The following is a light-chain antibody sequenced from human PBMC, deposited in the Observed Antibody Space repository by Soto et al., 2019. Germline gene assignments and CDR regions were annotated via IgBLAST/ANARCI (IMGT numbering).Light chain of an antibody. CDR3: LTWDDSLNGWV. CDR2: RNN. CDR1: ASNIGRNA. Sequence: QSVLTQPPSASGTPGQRVIISCSGTASNIGRNAVNWYHQLPGTAPKLLMFRNNQRPSGVPDRFSGSKSGTSASPAITGLQSEDEADYYCLTWDDSLNGWVFGGGTKVTVL. V-gene: IGLV1-44*01. J-gene: IGLJ3*02.